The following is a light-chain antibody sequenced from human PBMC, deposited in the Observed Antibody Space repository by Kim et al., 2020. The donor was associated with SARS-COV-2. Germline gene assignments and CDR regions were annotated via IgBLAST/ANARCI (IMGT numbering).Light chain of an antibody. CDR2: AAS. CDR1: HDISNY. CDR3: QQVKTYPLN. V-gene: IGKV1-9*01. Sequence: DIQLTQSPSFLSASVGDRVTITCRASHDISNYLAWYQQKPGKGPHFLIFAASTLQDGVPSRFSGSGSGTQFTLTISSLQPEDFATYYCQQVKTYPLNSGGGTKVDIK. J-gene: IGKJ4*01.